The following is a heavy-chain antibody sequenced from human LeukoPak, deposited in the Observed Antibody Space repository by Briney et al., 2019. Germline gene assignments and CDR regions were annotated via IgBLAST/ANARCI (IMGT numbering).Heavy chain of an antibody. Sequence: GASVKVSCKASGYTFTGYHIHWVRQAPGQGREWMGRINPYSGDTNFAQKFQGRVTMTRDTSISTAYMELSRLRSDDTAVYYCARVAVVPAVWGQGTLVTVSS. D-gene: IGHD2-2*01. V-gene: IGHV1-2*06. CDR3: ARVAVVPAV. CDR1: GYTFTGYH. J-gene: IGHJ4*02. CDR2: INPYSGDT.